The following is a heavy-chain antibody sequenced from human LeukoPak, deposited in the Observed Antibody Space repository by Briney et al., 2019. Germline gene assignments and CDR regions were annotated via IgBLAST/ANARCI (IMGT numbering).Heavy chain of an antibody. CDR3: ATVDTAMVIDY. V-gene: IGHV1-46*01. CDR2: INPSGGST. D-gene: IGHD5-18*01. Sequence: ASVKVSCKASGYTFTSYYMHWVRQAPGQGLEWMGIINPSGGSTSYAQKFQGRVTMTRNTSISTAYMELSSLRSEDTAVYYCATVDTAMVIDYWGQGTLVTVSS. J-gene: IGHJ4*02. CDR1: GYTFTSYY.